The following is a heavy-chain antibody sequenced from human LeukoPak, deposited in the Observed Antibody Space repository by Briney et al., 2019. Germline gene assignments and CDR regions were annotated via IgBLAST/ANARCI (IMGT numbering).Heavy chain of an antibody. D-gene: IGHD2-8*01. V-gene: IGHV3-30-3*01. CDR2: ISYDGSNK. Sequence: PGRSLRLSCAASGFTFSSYAMHWVRQAPGKGLEWVAVISYDGSNKYYADSVKGRFTISRDNSKNTLYLQMNSLRAEDTAVYYCARDYMMVNWFDPWGQGTLATVSS. CDR1: GFTFSSYA. J-gene: IGHJ5*02. CDR3: ARDYMMVNWFDP.